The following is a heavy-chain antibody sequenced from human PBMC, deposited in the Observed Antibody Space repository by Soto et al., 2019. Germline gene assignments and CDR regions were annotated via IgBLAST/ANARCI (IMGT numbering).Heavy chain of an antibody. V-gene: IGHV3-66*01. J-gene: IGHJ3*02. Sequence: EVQLVESGGGLVQPGGPLRLSCVASGFTVTEIYMNWVRQAPGKGLEWVSVIYNEFTDYADSVRGRFSISTDSSKNALYLQTNSLRAEDSAVYYCVREPRYCSGGSCSIMGDAFDIWGQGTMVTVSS. CDR2: IYNEFT. D-gene: IGHD2-15*01. CDR1: GFTVTEIY. CDR3: VREPRYCSGGSCSIMGDAFDI.